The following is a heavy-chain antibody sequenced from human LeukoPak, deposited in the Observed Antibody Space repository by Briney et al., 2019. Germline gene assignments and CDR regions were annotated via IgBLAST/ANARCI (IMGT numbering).Heavy chain of an antibody. CDR3: ARDPGYFVGSTVITPYYYMDV. Sequence: GASVKVSCKASGYTFTRYYIHWVRQAPGQGLEWMGWINPQSGGTGFAQKYQARVTMTRDTSIKTAYMALSSLRSGDTAVYFCARDPGYFVGSTVITPYYYMDVWGKGTAVTVSS. J-gene: IGHJ6*03. CDR2: INPQSGGT. D-gene: IGHD2-15*01. V-gene: IGHV1-2*02. CDR1: GYTFTRYY.